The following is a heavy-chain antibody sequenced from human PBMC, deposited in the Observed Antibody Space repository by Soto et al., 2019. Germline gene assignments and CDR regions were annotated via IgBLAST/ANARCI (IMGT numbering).Heavy chain of an antibody. CDR1: GGYFSGYY. V-gene: IGHV4-34*01. CDR3: ARGRVTSGWYWDY. Sequence: SVTLSLTCAGYGGYFSGYYWSRVRHPQGRGLEWIGEIKQSGRTNHNPSLKSRVTISVDTSQNQLSLRLSSVTAADTALYYCARGRVTSGWYWDYWGQGTLVTVSS. CDR2: IKQSGRT. D-gene: IGHD6-19*01. J-gene: IGHJ4*02.